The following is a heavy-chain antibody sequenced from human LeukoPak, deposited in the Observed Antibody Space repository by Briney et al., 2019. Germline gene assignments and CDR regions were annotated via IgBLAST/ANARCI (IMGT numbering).Heavy chain of an antibody. CDR1: GGTFSSYA. V-gene: IGHV1-69*04. Sequence: SVKVSCKASGGTFSSYAISWVRQAPGQGLEWMGRIIPILGIANYAQKFQGRVTITADKPTSTAYMELSSLRSEDTAVYYCARLGWELPTYYYYGMDVWGQGTTVTVSS. CDR3: ARLGWELPTYYYYGMDV. CDR2: IIPILGIA. J-gene: IGHJ6*02. D-gene: IGHD2-15*01.